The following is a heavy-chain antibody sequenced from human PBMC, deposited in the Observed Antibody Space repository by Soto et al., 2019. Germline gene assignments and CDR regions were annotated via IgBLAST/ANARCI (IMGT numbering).Heavy chain of an antibody. CDR3: ASRSGQLPYYFDY. CDR2: ISVYNGNT. CDR1: GYTFTNYG. Sequence: QVQLVQSGAEVKKPGASVKVSCKASGYTFTNYGITWVRRAPGQGFEWMGWISVYNGNTNYAQNLQGRVTMTTDTSPSTVYMDLRTLRSDDTAVYYCASRSGQLPYYFDYWGQGTLVTVSS. J-gene: IGHJ4*02. V-gene: IGHV1-18*01. D-gene: IGHD5-18*01.